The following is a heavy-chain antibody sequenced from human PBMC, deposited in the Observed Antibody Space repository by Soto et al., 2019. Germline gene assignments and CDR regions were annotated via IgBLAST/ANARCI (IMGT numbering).Heavy chain of an antibody. V-gene: IGHV3-23*01. Sequence: PGGSLRLSCAASGFTFSSYAMSWVRQAPGKGLEWVSAISGSGGSTYYADSVKGRFTISRDNSKNTLYLQMNSLRAEDTAVYYCARYYDSSGTHIAEYFQHWGQGTLVTVSS. J-gene: IGHJ1*01. CDR2: ISGSGGST. D-gene: IGHD3-22*01. CDR3: ARYYDSSGTHIAEYFQH. CDR1: GFTFSSYA.